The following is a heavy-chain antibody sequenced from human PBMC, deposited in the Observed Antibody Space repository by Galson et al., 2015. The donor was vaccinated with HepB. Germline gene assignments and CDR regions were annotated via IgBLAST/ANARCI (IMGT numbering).Heavy chain of an antibody. CDR2: IIPIFGTA. CDR3: ASSRHLAGIAAAYDY. CDR1: GGTFSSYA. J-gene: IGHJ4*02. V-gene: IGHV1-69*13. D-gene: IGHD6-13*01. Sequence: SVKVSCKASGGTFSSYAISWVRQAPGQGLEWMGGIIPIFGTANYAQKFQGRVTITADESTSTAYMELSSLRSEDTAVYYCASSRHLAGIAAAYDYWGQGTLVTVSS.